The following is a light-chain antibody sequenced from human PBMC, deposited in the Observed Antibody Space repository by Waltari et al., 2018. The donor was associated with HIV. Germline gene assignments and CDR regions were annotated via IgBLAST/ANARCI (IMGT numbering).Light chain of an antibody. CDR2: EVD. CDR3: CSYASSGTFVV. V-gene: IGLV2-23*02. J-gene: IGLJ2*01. CDR1: TTDVSSSNL. Sequence: LTQPASVSGSPGQSITISCTGITTDVSSSNLVSWYQHHPGKAPKRMIFEVDKRPSGVSNRFSGSKSGNTASLTISWLQAEDEADYYCCSYASSGTFVVFGGGTNLTVL.